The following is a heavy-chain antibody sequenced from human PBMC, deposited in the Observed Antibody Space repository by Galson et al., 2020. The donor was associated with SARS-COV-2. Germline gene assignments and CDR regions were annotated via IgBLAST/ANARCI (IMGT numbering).Heavy chain of an antibody. CDR2: IHPNSGGT. CDR3: AREVSSGLDYYYGMDV. D-gene: IGHD3-22*01. Sequence: ASVKVSCKASGYTFTGYYMHWVRQAPGQGPEWMGWIHPNSGGTNYEQKLQGRVTMTRDTSISTAYMELSRLRSDDTAVYYCAREVSSGLDYYYGMDVWGQGTTVTVSS. V-gene: IGHV1-2*02. CDR1: GYTFTGYY. J-gene: IGHJ6*02.